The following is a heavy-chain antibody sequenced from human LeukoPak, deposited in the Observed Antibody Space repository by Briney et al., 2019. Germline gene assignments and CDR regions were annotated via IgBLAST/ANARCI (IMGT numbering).Heavy chain of an antibody. CDR3: ARDLKVLRYFDWLSQDYYYYGMDV. D-gene: IGHD3-9*01. CDR1: GGTFSSYA. Sequence: SVNVSRKASGGTFSSYAISWLRQAPGQGLEWMGGIIPILGTANYAQKFQGRVTITADKSTSTAYMELSSLRSEDTAVYYCARDLKVLRYFDWLSQDYYYYGMDVWGKGTTVTVSS. CDR2: IIPILGTA. V-gene: IGHV1-69*06. J-gene: IGHJ6*04.